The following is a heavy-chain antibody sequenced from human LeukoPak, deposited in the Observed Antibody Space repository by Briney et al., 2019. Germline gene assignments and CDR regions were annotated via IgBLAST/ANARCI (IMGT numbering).Heavy chain of an antibody. CDR3: ARRWGSGSYYSNYYGMDV. Sequence: SETLSLTCTVSGASISSYYWSWIRQPPGKGLEWIGYFYYSGSTKYNPSLKSRVTISVDTSKNQFSLKLSSVTAADTAVYYCARRWGSGSYYSNYYGMDVWGQGTTVTVSS. D-gene: IGHD3-10*01. CDR2: FYYSGST. V-gene: IGHV4-59*08. CDR1: GASISSYY. J-gene: IGHJ6*02.